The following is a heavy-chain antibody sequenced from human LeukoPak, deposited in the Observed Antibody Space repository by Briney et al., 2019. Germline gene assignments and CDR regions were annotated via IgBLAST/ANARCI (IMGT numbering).Heavy chain of an antibody. CDR1: GGSISSYY. CDR3: ARHLPGYSNTWPGP. V-gene: IGHV4-59*05. D-gene: IGHD2-2*01. Sequence: PSETLSLTCTVSGGSISSYYWSWIRQPPGKGLEWIGSIYHSGSTYYNPSLKSRVTISIDTSKNQFSLKLRSVTAADTAVYYCARHLPGYSNTWPGPWGQGTLVTVSS. CDR2: IYHSGST. J-gene: IGHJ5*02.